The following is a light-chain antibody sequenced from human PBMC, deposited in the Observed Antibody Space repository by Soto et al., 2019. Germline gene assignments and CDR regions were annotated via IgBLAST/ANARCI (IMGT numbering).Light chain of an antibody. CDR3: QQYGSWT. J-gene: IGKJ1*01. V-gene: IGKV3-20*01. CDR2: GTS. Sequence: EIVLTQSPGTLSVSPGERATLSCRASQTISSNYLTWYQQKPGQAPSLLIYGTSIRATGIPDRFSGSGSGTDFPLTISRLEPEDAAIYYCQQYGSWTFGQGTKVEIK. CDR1: QTISSNY.